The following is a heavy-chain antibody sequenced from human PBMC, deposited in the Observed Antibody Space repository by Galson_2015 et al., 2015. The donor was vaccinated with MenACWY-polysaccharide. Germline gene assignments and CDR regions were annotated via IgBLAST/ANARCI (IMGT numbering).Heavy chain of an antibody. CDR3: AKGHVGPPDLTSRYFQH. V-gene: IGHV3-23*01. J-gene: IGHJ1*01. CDR2: ISGSGGST. CDR1: GFTFSSYA. D-gene: IGHD1-14*01. Sequence: SLRLSCAASGFTFSSYAMSWVRQAPGKGLEWVSAISGSGGSTYYADSVKGRFTISRDNSKNTLYLQMNSLRAEDTAVYYCAKGHVGPPDLTSRYFQHWGQGTLVTVSS.